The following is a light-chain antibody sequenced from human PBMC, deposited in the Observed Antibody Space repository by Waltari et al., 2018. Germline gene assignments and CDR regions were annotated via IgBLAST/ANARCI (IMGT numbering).Light chain of an antibody. CDR2: LGS. Sequence: DIVMTQSPLSLPVTPGEPASISCRSSQSLLHTNGYNYLDWYLQKPGQSPQLLIYLGSNRAAGVPDRFSGSKSGTSASLAIDGLQSEDEADYYCAPWDDSLNGWVFGGGTK. V-gene: IGKV2-28*01. J-gene: IGKJ4*02. CDR3: APWDDSLNGWV. CDR1: QSLLHTNGYNY.